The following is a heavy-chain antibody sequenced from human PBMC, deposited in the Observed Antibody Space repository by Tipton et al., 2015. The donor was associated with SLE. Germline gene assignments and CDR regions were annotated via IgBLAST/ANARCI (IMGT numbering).Heavy chain of an antibody. CDR3: ARGGRGAAASDYFDY. CDR2: IYRSGST. CDR1: GGSVSSGYY. J-gene: IGHJ4*02. Sequence: TLSLTCTVSGGSVSSGYYWGWIRQPPGKGLEWIGNIYRSGSTYYNPSLKSRVTISVDTSKNHFSLKLSSVTAADTAVYYCARGGRGAAASDYFDYWGQGTLVTVSS. D-gene: IGHD6-13*01. V-gene: IGHV4-38-2*02.